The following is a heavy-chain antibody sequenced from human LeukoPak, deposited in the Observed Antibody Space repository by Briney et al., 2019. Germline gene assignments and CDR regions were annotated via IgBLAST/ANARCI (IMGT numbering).Heavy chain of an antibody. J-gene: IGHJ3*02. Sequence: SETLSLTCAVSGYSISSGYYWGWIRQPPGKGLEWIASIYHSGSTYYNPSLKSRVTISVDTSKNQFSLKLSSVTAADTAVYYCASLIVVPAAISLPGAFDIWGQGTMVTVSS. CDR2: IYHSGST. D-gene: IGHD2-2*01. CDR3: ASLIVVPAAISLPGAFDI. V-gene: IGHV4-38-2*01. CDR1: GYSISSGYY.